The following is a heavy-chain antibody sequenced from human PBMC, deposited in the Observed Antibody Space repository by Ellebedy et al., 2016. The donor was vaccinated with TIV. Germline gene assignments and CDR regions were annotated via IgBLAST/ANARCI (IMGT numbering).Heavy chain of an antibody. Sequence: GESLKISXAASGFTFSSYSMNWVRQAPGKGLEWVSSISSSSSYIYYADSVKGRFTISRDNAKNSLYLQMNSLRAEDTAVYYCARGLPRSTYYYDSSGYCQFDYWGQGTLVTVSS. CDR2: ISSSSSYI. J-gene: IGHJ4*02. V-gene: IGHV3-21*01. CDR1: GFTFSSYS. CDR3: ARGLPRSTYYYDSSGYCQFDY. D-gene: IGHD3-22*01.